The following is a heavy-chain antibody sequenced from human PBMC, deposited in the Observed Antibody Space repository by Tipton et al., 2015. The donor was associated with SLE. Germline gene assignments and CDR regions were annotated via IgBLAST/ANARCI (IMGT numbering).Heavy chain of an antibody. V-gene: IGHV3-48*03. CDR1: GFTFSSYE. CDR2: ISSSGSTI. D-gene: IGHD1-26*01. Sequence: SLRLSCAASGFTFSSYEMNWVHQAPGKGLEWVSYISSSGSTIYYADSVKGRFTISRDNSKNTLYLQMNSLRAEDTAVYYCAKGYSGSYLDAFDIWGQGTMVTVSS. CDR3: AKGYSGSYLDAFDI. J-gene: IGHJ3*02.